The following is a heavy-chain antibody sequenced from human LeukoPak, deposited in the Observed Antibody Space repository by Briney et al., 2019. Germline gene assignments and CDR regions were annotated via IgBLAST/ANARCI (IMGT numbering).Heavy chain of an antibody. V-gene: IGHV4-59*01. CDR3: ARASCGGDCYAFDI. D-gene: IGHD2-21*01. Sequence: SETLSLTCTVSGGSISSYYWSWIRQPPGKGLEWIGYIYYSGSTNYNPPLKSRVTISVDTSKNQFSLKLSSVTAADTAVYYCARASCGGDCYAFDIWGQGTMVTVSS. CDR1: GGSISSYY. CDR2: IYYSGST. J-gene: IGHJ3*02.